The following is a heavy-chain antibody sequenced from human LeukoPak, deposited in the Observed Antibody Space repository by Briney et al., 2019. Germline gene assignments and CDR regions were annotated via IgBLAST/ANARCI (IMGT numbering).Heavy chain of an antibody. Sequence: GGSLRLSCAASGFTVSSSYMSWVRQAPGKGLEWVSVIYSGGSTYYADSVKGRFTISRDNSKNTLYLQMNSLRAEDTAVYYCARVQSGYSYGHFDYWGQGTLVTVSS. J-gene: IGHJ4*02. D-gene: IGHD5-18*01. CDR2: IYSGGST. CDR1: GFTVSSSY. V-gene: IGHV3-53*01. CDR3: ARVQSGYSYGHFDY.